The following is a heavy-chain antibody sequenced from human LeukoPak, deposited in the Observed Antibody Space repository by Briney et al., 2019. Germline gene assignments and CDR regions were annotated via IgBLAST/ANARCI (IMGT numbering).Heavy chain of an antibody. Sequence: PGGSLRLSCAASGFTFDDYAMHWVRQAPGKGLEWVSGISWNSGSIGYADSVKGRFTISRDNSKNTLYLQMNSLRAEDTAVYYCARDDGDDLLDYWGQGTLVTVSS. CDR2: ISWNSGSI. CDR1: GFTFDDYA. CDR3: ARDDGDDLLDY. D-gene: IGHD4-17*01. J-gene: IGHJ4*02. V-gene: IGHV3-9*01.